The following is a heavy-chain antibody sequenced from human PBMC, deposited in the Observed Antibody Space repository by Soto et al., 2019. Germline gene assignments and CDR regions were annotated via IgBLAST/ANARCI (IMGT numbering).Heavy chain of an antibody. CDR2: ISYDGSNK. Sequence: QVQLVESGGGVVQPGRSLRLSCAASGFTFSSYGMHWVRQAPGKGLEWVAVISYDGSNKYYADSVKGRFTISRDNSKNTLYLQMNSLRAEDTAVYYCATLGPYDSSGYYYYYYGMDVWGQGTTVTVSS. D-gene: IGHD3-22*01. CDR1: GFTFSSYG. CDR3: ATLGPYDSSGYYYYYYGMDV. J-gene: IGHJ6*02. V-gene: IGHV3-30*03.